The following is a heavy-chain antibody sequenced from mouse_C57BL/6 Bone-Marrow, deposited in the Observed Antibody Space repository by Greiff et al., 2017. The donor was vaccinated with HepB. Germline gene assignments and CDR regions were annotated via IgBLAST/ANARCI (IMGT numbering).Heavy chain of an antibody. CDR3: ARDYYGSSYWYFDV. CDR1: GFTFSDYG. D-gene: IGHD1-1*01. Sequence: EVKVVESGGGLVKPGGSLKLSCAASGFTFSDYGMHLVRQAPEKGLEWVAYISSGSSTIYYADTVKGRFTISRDNAKNTLFLQMTSLRSEDTAMYYCARDYYGSSYWYFDVWGTGTTVTVSS. J-gene: IGHJ1*03. V-gene: IGHV5-17*01. CDR2: ISSGSSTI.